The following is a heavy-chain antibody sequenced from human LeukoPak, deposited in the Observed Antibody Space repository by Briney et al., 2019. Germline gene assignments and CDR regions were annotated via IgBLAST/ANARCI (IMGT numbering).Heavy chain of an antibody. V-gene: IGHV4-61*01. D-gene: IGHD4-23*01. Sequence: SETLSLTCTVSGGSVSSGSCYWSWIRQPPGKGLEWIGYIYYSGNTNYNPSLKSRVTISVDTSKNQFSLKLSSVTAADTAVYYCASDYGGTVFDPWGQGTLVTVSS. CDR3: ASDYGGTVFDP. CDR1: GGSVSSGSCY. J-gene: IGHJ5*02. CDR2: IYYSGNT.